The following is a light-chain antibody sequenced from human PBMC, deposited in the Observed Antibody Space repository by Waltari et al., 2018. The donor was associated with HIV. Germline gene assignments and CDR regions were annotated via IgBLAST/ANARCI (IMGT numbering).Light chain of an antibody. V-gene: IGLV1-44*01. CDR3: AAWDDSLNGVV. CDR1: SSNIGSNT. CDR2: NNN. Sequence: QSVLTQPPSASGTPGQRVTISCSGSSSNIGSNTVSWYRQLPGTAPKLLMYNNNQRPSGVPDRFSCSKSGTSASLAISGLQSEDEANYYCAAWDDSLNGVVFGGGTKLTVL. J-gene: IGLJ2*01.